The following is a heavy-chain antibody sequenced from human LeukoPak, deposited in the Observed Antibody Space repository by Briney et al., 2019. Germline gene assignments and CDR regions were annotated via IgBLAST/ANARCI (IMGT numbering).Heavy chain of an antibody. CDR2: IYYSGST. D-gene: IGHD4-23*01. J-gene: IGHJ5*02. V-gene: IGHV4-59*01. CDR1: GGSISSYY. Sequence: SETLSLTCTVSGGSISSYYWSWIRQPPGKGLEWIGYIYYSGSTNYNPSLKSRVTISVDTSKNQFSLKLSSVTAADTAVYYCARVRHDYGGNPLLNNWFDPWGQGTLVTVSS. CDR3: ARVRHDYGGNPLLNNWFDP.